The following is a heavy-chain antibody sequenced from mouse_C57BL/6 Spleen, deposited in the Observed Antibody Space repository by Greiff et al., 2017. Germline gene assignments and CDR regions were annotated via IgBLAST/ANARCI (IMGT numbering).Heavy chain of an antibody. CDR2: IRNKANNHAK. V-gene: IGHV6-6*01. Sequence: EVKVEESGGGLVQPGGSMKLSCAASGFTFSDAWMDWVRQSPEKGLEWVAEIRNKANNHAKYYAESVKGRFTISRDDSKSSVYLQMNSLRAEDTGIYYCTRGDYDVYYAMDYWGQGTSVTVSA. CDR3: TRGDYDVYYAMDY. J-gene: IGHJ4*01. CDR1: GFTFSDAW. D-gene: IGHD2-4*01.